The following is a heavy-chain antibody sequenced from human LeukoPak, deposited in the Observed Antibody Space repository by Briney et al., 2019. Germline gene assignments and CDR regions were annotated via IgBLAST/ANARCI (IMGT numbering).Heavy chain of an antibody. V-gene: IGHV3-48*01. CDR3: ARVPTTPMPVAGTIDG. CDR1: GFTFSSYS. J-gene: IGHJ4*02. D-gene: IGHD6-19*01. CDR2: ISSSSSTI. Sequence: GGSLRLSCAASGFTFSSYSMNWVRQAPGKGLEWVSYISSSSSTIYYADSVKGRFTISRDNAKNSLYLQMNSLRAADTAVYYCARVPTTPMPVAGTIDGWGQGTLVTVSS.